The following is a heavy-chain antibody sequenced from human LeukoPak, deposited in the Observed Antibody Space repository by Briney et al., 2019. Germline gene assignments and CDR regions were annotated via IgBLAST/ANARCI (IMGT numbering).Heavy chain of an antibody. CDR2: IKQDGSET. Sequence: GGSLRLSCAASGFTFSSYWMTWVRQAPEKGLEWVANIKQDGSETYYVDSVKGRFTISRDNAKSSVYLQMNSLRVEDTAVYYCARDGIDYWGQGTLVTVSS. V-gene: IGHV3-7*05. CDR1: GFTFSSYW. J-gene: IGHJ4*02. CDR3: ARDGIDY.